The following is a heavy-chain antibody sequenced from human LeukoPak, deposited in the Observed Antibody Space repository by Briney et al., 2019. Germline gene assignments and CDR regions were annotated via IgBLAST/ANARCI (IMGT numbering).Heavy chain of an antibody. CDR3: ARAPSYSYYYGSGSYYFDY. CDR2: IHYSGST. Sequence: KPSETLSLTCTVSGGSISSYYWSWIRQPPGKGLEWIGYIHYSGSTSYNPSLKSRVTISVDTSKNQISLKVRSATAADTAVYYCARAPSYSYYYGSGSYYFDYWGQGTLVTVSS. V-gene: IGHV4-59*01. D-gene: IGHD3-10*01. CDR1: GGSISSYY. J-gene: IGHJ4*02.